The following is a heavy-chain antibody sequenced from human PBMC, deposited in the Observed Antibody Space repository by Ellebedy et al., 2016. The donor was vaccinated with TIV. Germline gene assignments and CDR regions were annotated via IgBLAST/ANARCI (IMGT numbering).Heavy chain of an antibody. CDR2: ISWNSGSI. Sequence: SLKISCAASGFTFDDYAMRWVRQAPGKGLEWVSGISWNSGSIGYADSVKGRFTISRDNAKNSLYLQMNSLRAEDTALYYCAKGYSSGWLEVDYWGQGTLVTVSS. D-gene: IGHD6-19*01. CDR3: AKGYSSGWLEVDY. V-gene: IGHV3-9*01. J-gene: IGHJ4*02. CDR1: GFTFDDYA.